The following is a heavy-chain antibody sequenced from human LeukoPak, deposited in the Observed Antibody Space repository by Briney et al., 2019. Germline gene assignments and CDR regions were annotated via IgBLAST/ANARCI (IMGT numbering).Heavy chain of an antibody. D-gene: IGHD2-2*01. Sequence: SQTLSLTCTVSGGSISSGGYYWSWIRQHPGKGLGWIGYIYYSGSTYYNPSLKSRVTISVDTSKNQFSLKLSSVTAADTAVYYCAVFDCSSTSCFLDYWGQGTLVTVSS. CDR3: AVFDCSSTSCFLDY. V-gene: IGHV4-31*03. CDR1: GGSISSGGYY. CDR2: IYYSGST. J-gene: IGHJ4*02.